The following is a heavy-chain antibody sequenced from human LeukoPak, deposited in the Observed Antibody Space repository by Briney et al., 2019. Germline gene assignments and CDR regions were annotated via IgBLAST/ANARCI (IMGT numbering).Heavy chain of an antibody. CDR2: ISASGGRT. D-gene: IGHD6-6*01. V-gene: IGHV3-23*01. CDR1: GFTFASYA. CDR3: ARKGSSSGGPNFDF. J-gene: IGHJ4*02. Sequence: GGSLRLSCAASGFTFASYAMSWVRQAPGKGLQWVSAISASGGRTYYADSVKGRFTIPRDNSKNTLYMQVNSLRVDDAALYYCARKGSSSGGPNFDFWGQGTLVTVSS.